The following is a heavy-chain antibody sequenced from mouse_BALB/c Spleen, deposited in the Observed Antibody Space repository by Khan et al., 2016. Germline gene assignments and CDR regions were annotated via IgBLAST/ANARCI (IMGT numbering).Heavy chain of an antibody. J-gene: IGHJ2*01. CDR1: GFTFSSYI. D-gene: IGHD4-1*01. Sequence: EVELVESGGGLVQPGGSLKLSCAASGFTFSSYIMSWVRQTPEKRLAWVAYISNGGGSTYYPDTVKGRFTISRDNAKNTLYLQMRCLKSEDTAMYYCARLTGPFDYWGQGTTLTVSS. CDR3: ARLTGPFDY. CDR2: ISNGGGST. V-gene: IGHV5-12-2*01.